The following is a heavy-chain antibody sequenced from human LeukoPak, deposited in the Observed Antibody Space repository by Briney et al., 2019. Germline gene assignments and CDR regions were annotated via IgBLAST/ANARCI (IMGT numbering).Heavy chain of an antibody. CDR3: ARDQFADY. D-gene: IGHD3-10*01. Sequence: GGSLRLSCAASGFTFSRYSMNWVRQAPGKGLEWVSSISSSSTYKYYADPVKGRFTISRDNAKNSLYLQMNSLRAEDTAVYYCARDQFADYWGQGTLVTVSS. CDR1: GFTFSRYS. V-gene: IGHV3-21*01. J-gene: IGHJ4*02. CDR2: ISSSSTYK.